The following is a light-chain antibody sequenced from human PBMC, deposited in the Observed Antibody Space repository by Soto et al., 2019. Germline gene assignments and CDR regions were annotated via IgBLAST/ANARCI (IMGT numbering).Light chain of an antibody. CDR1: QSVSSSY. J-gene: IGKJ3*01. V-gene: IGKV3-20*01. CDR2: GAS. Sequence: EIVLTQSPGTLSLSPGERATLSCRASQSVSSSYLAWYQQKSGQAPRLLIYGASSRATGIPDRFSGSGSGTDVTLTISRLKTEDVGVYYFQQYGSSPITFGPGTKVDI. CDR3: QQYGSSPIT.